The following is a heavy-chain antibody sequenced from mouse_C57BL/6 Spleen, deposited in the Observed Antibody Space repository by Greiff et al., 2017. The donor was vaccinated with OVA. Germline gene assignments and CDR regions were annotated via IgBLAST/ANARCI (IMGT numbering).Heavy chain of an antibody. V-gene: IGHV1-15*01. Sequence: VQLVESGAELVRPGASVTLSCKASGYTFTDYEMHWVKQTPVHGLEWIGAIDPETGGTAYNQKFKGKAILTADKSSSTAYMELRSLTSEDSAVYYCTSNYYGSSYQAYWGQGTLVTVSA. D-gene: IGHD1-1*01. CDR3: TSNYYGSSYQAY. CDR2: IDPETGGT. CDR1: GYTFTDYE. J-gene: IGHJ3*01.